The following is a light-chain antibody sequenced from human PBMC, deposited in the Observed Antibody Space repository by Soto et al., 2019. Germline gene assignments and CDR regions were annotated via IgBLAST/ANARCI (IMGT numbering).Light chain of an antibody. J-gene: IGKJ2*01. Sequence: DIQMTQSPSTLSASVGDRVTITCRASQSISNWLAWYQQKPGKAPKLLIYKASNLESGVPSRFSGSGSGTDFTLTISSLQPDDFATYYCQQYNSTFGQGTKLEIK. CDR2: KAS. CDR1: QSISNW. V-gene: IGKV1-5*03. CDR3: QQYNST.